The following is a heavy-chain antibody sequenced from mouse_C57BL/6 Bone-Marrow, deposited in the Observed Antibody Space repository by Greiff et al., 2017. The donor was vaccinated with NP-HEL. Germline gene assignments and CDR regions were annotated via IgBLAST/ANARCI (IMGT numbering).Heavy chain of an antibody. CDR3: ARRETKLLRYFDV. Sequence: EVQLQQSGPGLVKPSQSLSLTCSVTGYSITSGYYWNWIRQFPGNKLEWMGYISYDGSNNYNPSLKNRISITRDTTKYQFFLKLKSVTTEDTATYYCARRETKLLRYFDVWGTAATVTASS. J-gene: IGHJ1*03. V-gene: IGHV3-6*01. CDR2: ISYDGSN. CDR1: GYSITSGYY.